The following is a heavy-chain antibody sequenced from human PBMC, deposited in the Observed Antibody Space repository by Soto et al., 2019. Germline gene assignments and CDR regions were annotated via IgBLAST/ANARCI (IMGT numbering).Heavy chain of an antibody. CDR2: IYYSGST. CDR3: ARDSSGWEGIGY. V-gene: IGHV4-31*03. Sequence: QVQLQESGPGLVKPSQTLSLTCTVSGGSISRGGYYWSWIRQHPGKGLEWIGYIYYSGSTYYNPSLKSRVTVSVDTSKNQFSLKLSSVTAADTAVYYCARDSSGWEGIGYWGQGTLVTVSS. CDR1: GGSISRGGYY. J-gene: IGHJ4*02. D-gene: IGHD3-22*01.